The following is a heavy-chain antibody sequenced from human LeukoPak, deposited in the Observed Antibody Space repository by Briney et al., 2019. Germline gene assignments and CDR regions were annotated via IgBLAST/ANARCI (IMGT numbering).Heavy chain of an antibody. V-gene: IGHV3-30*03. CDR1: GFTFSSYG. D-gene: IGHD4-17*01. Sequence: GGSLRLSCAASGFTFSSYGMHWVRQAPGKGLEWVAVISYDGSNKYYADSVKGRFTISRDNSKNTLYLQMNSLRAEDTALYYCARVMTTASTYDYWGQGTLVTVSS. J-gene: IGHJ4*02. CDR2: ISYDGSNK. CDR3: ARVMTTASTYDY.